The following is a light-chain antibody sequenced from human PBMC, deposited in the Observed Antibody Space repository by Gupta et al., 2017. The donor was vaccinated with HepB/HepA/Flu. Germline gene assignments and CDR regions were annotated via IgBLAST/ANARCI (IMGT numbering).Light chain of an antibody. V-gene: IGKV3-11*01. Sequence: VLTQSPATLSLSPGESATLSCRASQSVAGYLAWYQQKPGQAPRLLIYDASNRATAIPGRFSDSGSETDFTLTISSREPEDFAVYYCQHRSNWPPSTFGQGTRVEIK. CDR2: DAS. J-gene: IGKJ5*01. CDR3: QHRSNWPPST. CDR1: QSVAGY.